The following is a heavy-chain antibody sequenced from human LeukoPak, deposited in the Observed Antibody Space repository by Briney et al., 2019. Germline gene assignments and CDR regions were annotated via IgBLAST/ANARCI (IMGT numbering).Heavy chain of an antibody. CDR1: GFTFSSYG. J-gene: IGHJ3*02. CDR3: AKGGPKPADAFDI. Sequence: GGSLRLSCAASGFTFSSYGMHWVRQAPGKGLEWVAVISYDGSNKYYADSVKGRFTISRDNSKNTLYLQMNSLRAEDTAVYYCAKGGPKPADAFDIWGQGTMVTVSS. D-gene: IGHD1-14*01. CDR2: ISYDGSNK. V-gene: IGHV3-30*18.